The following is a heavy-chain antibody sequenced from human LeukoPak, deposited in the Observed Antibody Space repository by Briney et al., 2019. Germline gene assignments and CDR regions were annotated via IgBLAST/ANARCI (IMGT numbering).Heavy chain of an antibody. CDR3: TKGLYGSGSSPDF. J-gene: IGHJ4*02. Sequence: AGGSLRLSCAVSVFTFRNYAMAWARQAPGKGLEWVSGINDSGSSTYYADSVNGRLTISRDNAKNTVYLQMNSLRVEDTAVYYCTKGLYGSGSSPDFWGQGTLVTVSS. V-gene: IGHV3-23*01. D-gene: IGHD3-10*01. CDR1: VFTFRNYA. CDR2: INDSGSST.